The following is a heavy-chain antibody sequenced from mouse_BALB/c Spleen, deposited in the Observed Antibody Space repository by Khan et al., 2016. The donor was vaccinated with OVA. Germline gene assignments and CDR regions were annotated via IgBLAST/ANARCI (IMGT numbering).Heavy chain of an antibody. CDR2: IYWDDDK. CDR1: GFSLSTSGVS. CDR3: ARRPRGVASDDLFAY. J-gene: IGHJ3*01. Sequence: QVTLKESGPGILQPSQTLSLTCSFTGFSLSTSGVSVSWIRQPSGKGLEWLAHIYWDDDKRYNPSLKSRLTISKATSRTQVFLKITSVHNADTDTDYWARRPRGVASDDLFAYWGQGTLVTVSA. V-gene: IGHV8-12*01. D-gene: IGHD6-1*01.